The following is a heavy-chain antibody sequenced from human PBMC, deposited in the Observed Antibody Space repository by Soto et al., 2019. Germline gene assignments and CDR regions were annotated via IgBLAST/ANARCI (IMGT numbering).Heavy chain of an antibody. J-gene: IGHJ4*02. CDR3: AKVEAVAGTADFDY. CDR2: ISYDGSNK. V-gene: IGHV3-30*18. D-gene: IGHD6-19*01. Sequence: QVQLVESGGGVVQPGRSLRLSCAASGFTFSSYGMHWVRQAPGKGLEWVAVISYDGSNKYYADSVKGRFTISRDNSKNTLYLQMNSLRAEDTAVYYCAKVEAVAGTADFDYWGQGTLVTVSS. CDR1: GFTFSSYG.